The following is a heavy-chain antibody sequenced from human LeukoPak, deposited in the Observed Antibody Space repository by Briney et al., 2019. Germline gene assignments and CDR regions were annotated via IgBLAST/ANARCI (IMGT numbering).Heavy chain of an antibody. Sequence: GASVKVSCKASGYTFTGYYMHWVRQAPGQGLEWMGWINPNSGGTNYAQKFQGRVTMTRDTSISTAYMELSRLRSDDTAVYYCAREGIAAAGTEYNWFDPWGQGTLVTVSS. CDR2: INPNSGGT. CDR1: GYTFTGYY. J-gene: IGHJ5*02. D-gene: IGHD6-13*01. V-gene: IGHV1-2*02. CDR3: AREGIAAAGTEYNWFDP.